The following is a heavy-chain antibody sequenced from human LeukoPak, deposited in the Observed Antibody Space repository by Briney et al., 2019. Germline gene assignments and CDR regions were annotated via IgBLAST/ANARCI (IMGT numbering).Heavy chain of an antibody. V-gene: IGHV3-7*01. Sequence: PGGSPRLSCAASGFVFSTYWMTWVRQAPGKGLEWVANINLDGTEEHYVDSSLKGRFTISRDNAKNSLYLQMTSLRVEDTAVYYCASGRHDFLHWGQGTLVTVSS. CDR2: INLDGTEE. CDR3: ASGRHDFLH. D-gene: IGHD3/OR15-3a*01. CDR1: GFVFSTYW. J-gene: IGHJ4*02.